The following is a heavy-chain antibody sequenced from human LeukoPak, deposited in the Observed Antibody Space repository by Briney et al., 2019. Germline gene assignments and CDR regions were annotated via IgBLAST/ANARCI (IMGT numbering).Heavy chain of an antibody. D-gene: IGHD3-10*01. CDR3: ARGPLEFEGGVLLP. J-gene: IGHJ5*02. CDR1: GFTFSSYS. Sequence: GGSLRLSCAASGFTFSSYSMNWVRQAPGKGLEWVSSISSSSSYIYYADSVKGRFTISRDNAKNSLYLQMNSLRAEDTAVYYCARGPLEFEGGVLLPWGQGTLVTVSS. CDR2: ISSSSSYI. V-gene: IGHV3-21*01.